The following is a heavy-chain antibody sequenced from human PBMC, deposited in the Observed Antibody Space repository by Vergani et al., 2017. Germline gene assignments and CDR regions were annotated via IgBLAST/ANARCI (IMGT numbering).Heavy chain of an antibody. J-gene: IGHJ4*02. Sequence: VQMVESGGGLVKPGGSLRLSCVASGFTFSSYGMHWVRQAPGKGLEWVAFIRYDGSNKYYADSVKGRFTISRDNSKNTLYLQMNSLRAEDTAVYYCVRARRTCTYDHCPRYYYDLWGQGTLVTVSS. CDR3: VRARRTCTYDHCPRYYYDL. CDR1: GFTFSSYG. CDR2: IRYDGSNK. V-gene: IGHV3-30*02. D-gene: IGHD2-8*01.